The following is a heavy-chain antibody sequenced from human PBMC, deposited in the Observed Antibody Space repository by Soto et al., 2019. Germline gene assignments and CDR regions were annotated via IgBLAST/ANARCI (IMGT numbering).Heavy chain of an antibody. J-gene: IGHJ5*02. Sequence: QVQLVESGGGLVKPGGSLRLSCAASGFTFSDYYMSWIRQAPGKGLEWVSYISSSSSYTNYADSVKGRFTISRDNAKNSLYLQMNSLRAEDTAVYYCARVILYCSGGSCYYNWFDPWGQGTLVTVSS. CDR2: ISSSSSYT. V-gene: IGHV3-11*06. CDR1: GFTFSDYY. D-gene: IGHD2-15*01. CDR3: ARVILYCSGGSCYYNWFDP.